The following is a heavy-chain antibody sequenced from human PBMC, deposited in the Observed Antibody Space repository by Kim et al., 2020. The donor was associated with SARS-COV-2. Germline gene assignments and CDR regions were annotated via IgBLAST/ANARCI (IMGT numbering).Heavy chain of an antibody. D-gene: IGHD6-19*01. V-gene: IGHV4-59*01. CDR3: ARAGYSSGWYSGPYNWFDP. CDR2: IYYSGST. J-gene: IGHJ5*02. Sequence: SETLSLTCTVSGGSISSYYWSWIRQPPGKGLEWIGYIYYSGSTNYNPSLKSRVTISVDTSKNQFSLKLSSVTAADTAVYYCARAGYSSGWYSGPYNWFDP. CDR1: GGSISSYY.